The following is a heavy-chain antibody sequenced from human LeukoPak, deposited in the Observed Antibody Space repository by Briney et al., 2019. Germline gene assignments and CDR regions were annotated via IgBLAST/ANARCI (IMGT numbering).Heavy chain of an antibody. CDR1: GFTFSSYW. J-gene: IGHJ4*02. CDR3: ARDPEAAYFDY. CDR2: IKQDGSEK. V-gene: IGHV3-7*01. D-gene: IGHD6-25*01. Sequence: GGSLRLSCAASGFTFSSYWMGCVRQAPGKGLEWVANIKQDGSEKYYVDSVKGRFTISRDNAKNSLYLQMNSLRAEDTAVYYCARDPEAAYFDYWGQGTLVTVSS.